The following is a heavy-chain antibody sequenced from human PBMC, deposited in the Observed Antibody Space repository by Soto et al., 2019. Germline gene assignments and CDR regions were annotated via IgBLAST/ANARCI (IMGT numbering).Heavy chain of an antibody. CDR2: INPSGGST. D-gene: IGHD1-26*01. CDR1: GYTFTSYY. V-gene: IGHV1-46*01. Sequence: ASVKVSCKASGYTFTSYYMHWVRQAPGQGLEWMGIINPSGGSTSYAQKFQGRVTMTRDTSTSTVYMELSSLRSEDTAVYYCARVRSINSGSYNWFDPWGQGTLVTVSS. J-gene: IGHJ5*02. CDR3: ARVRSINSGSYNWFDP.